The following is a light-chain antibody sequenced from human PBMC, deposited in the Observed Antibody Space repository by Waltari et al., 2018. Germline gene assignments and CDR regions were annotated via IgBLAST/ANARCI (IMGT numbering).Light chain of an antibody. Sequence: SYELTQPPSVSVSPGQTARITCSADALQNHNAHSYKQKPGQAPWLVIYKDTERPSGIPERFSGSNSGTTVTLTISGVQAEDEADYYCQSADSSGPYRVFGGGTKLTVL. J-gene: IGLJ3*02. CDR3: QSADSSGPYRV. CDR2: KDT. V-gene: IGLV3-25*03. CDR1: ALQNHN.